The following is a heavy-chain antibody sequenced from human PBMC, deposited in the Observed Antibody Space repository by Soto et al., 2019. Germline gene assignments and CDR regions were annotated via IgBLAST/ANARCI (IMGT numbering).Heavy chain of an antibody. CDR1: GFTLSSYA. V-gene: IGHV3-30-3*01. Sequence: QVQLVESGGGVVQPGRSLRLSCAASGFTLSSYAMHWVRQAPGKGLEWVAVISYDGSNKYYADSVKGRFTISRDNSKNTLYLQMNSLRAEDTAVYYCARQAAAGPDAFDIWGQGTMVTVSS. CDR2: ISYDGSNK. D-gene: IGHD6-13*01. CDR3: ARQAAAGPDAFDI. J-gene: IGHJ3*02.